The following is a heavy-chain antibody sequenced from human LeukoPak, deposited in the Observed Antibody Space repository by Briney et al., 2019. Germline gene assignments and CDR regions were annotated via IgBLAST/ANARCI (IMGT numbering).Heavy chain of an antibody. J-gene: IGHJ4*02. Sequence: ASVKASCKASGYTFTSYYMHWVRQAPGQGLEWMGIINPSGGSTSYAQKFQGRVTMTRDTSTSTVYMELSSLRSEDTAVYYCARGMSPNIVVVTASSRDFDYWGQGTLVTVSS. CDR3: ARGMSPNIVVVTASSRDFDY. V-gene: IGHV1-46*01. CDR1: GYTFTSYY. D-gene: IGHD2-21*02. CDR2: INPSGGST.